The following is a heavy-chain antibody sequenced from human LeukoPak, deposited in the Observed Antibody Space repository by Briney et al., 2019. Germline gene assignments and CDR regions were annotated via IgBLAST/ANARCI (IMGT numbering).Heavy chain of an antibody. CDR3: ASEFGGYWNPVYFVY. D-gene: IGHD1-1*01. CDR2: IIPIFGTA. J-gene: IGHJ4*02. Sequence: SVKVSCKASGGTFRSYAISWVRQAPGQGLEWMGRIIPIFGTANYAQKFQGRVTITTDESTSTAYMELSSLRSEDTAVYYCASEFGGYWNPVYFVYRGQGTLVTVSS. CDR1: GGTFRSYA. V-gene: IGHV1-69*05.